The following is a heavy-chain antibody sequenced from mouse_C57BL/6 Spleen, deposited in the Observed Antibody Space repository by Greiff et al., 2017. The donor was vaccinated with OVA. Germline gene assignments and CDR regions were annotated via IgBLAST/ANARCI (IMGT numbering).Heavy chain of an antibody. CDR3: TRAMNGDPAWFAD. CDR1: GFTFSSYA. V-gene: IGHV5-9-1*02. CDR2: ISSGGDYI. D-gene: IGHD3-3*01. Sequence: EVQGVESGEGLVKPGGSLKLSCAASGFTFSSYAMSWVRQTPEKRLEWVAYISSGGDYIYYAYTVKGRFTISRDNARNTQYLQMSGLKYEDTAMYYCTRAMNGDPAWFADWGQGTLGTVSA. J-gene: IGHJ3*01.